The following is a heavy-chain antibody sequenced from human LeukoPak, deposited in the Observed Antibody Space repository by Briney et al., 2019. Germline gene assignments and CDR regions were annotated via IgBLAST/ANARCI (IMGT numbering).Heavy chain of an antibody. V-gene: IGHV3-74*01. CDR1: GFTFSSYW. D-gene: IGHD3-22*01. CDR3: ARVGYDSSGYQRPFDY. J-gene: IGHJ4*02. CDR2: INSDGSST. Sequence: GGSLRLSCAVSGFTFSSYWMHWVRQAPGKGLVWVSRINSDGSSTSYADSVKGRFTISRDNAKNTLYLQMNSLRAKDTAVYYCARVGYDSSGYQRPFDYWGQGTLVTVSS.